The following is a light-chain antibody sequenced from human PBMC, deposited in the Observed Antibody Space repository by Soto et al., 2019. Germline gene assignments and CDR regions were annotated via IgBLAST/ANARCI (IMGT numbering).Light chain of an antibody. J-gene: IGKJ1*01. CDR1: QSVSSSY. V-gene: IGKV3-20*01. CDR3: QQYGSSPL. CDR2: GAS. Sequence: EIVLTQSPGTLSLSPGERATLSCRASQSVSSSYLAWYQQKPGQAPRLLIYGASSRATGIPDRFSGSGSGTDFTLTISRLEAEDVAVYYCQQYGSSPLFGQGTKVEIK.